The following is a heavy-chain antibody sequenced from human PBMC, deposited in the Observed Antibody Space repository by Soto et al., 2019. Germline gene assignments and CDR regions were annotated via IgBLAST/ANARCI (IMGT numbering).Heavy chain of an antibody. J-gene: IGHJ3*02. D-gene: IGHD3-10*01. Sequence: PGGSLRLSCAASGFTFSSYSMNWVRQAPGKGLEWVSYISSSSSTIYYAGSVKGRFTISRDNAKNSLYLQMNSLRDEDTAVYYCARVVRESPRVAAFDIWGQGTMVTDSS. CDR2: ISSSSSTI. V-gene: IGHV3-48*02. CDR3: ARVVRESPRVAAFDI. CDR1: GFTFSSYS.